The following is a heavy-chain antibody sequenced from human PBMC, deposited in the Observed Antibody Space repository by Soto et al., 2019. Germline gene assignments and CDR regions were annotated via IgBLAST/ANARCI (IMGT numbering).Heavy chain of an antibody. CDR3: AKDAGFSNSWYLDY. CDR1: GFTFSKYG. J-gene: IGHJ4*02. D-gene: IGHD6-13*01. CDR2: ISYDGSKK. V-gene: IGHV3-30*18. Sequence: GGSLRLSCAASGFTFSKYGMHWVRQAPGKGLEWVAVISYDGSKKYYTDSVKGRFTISRDNSKNTLYLQMNSLRGEDTAIYYCAKDAGFSNSWYLDYWGQGTLVTVSS.